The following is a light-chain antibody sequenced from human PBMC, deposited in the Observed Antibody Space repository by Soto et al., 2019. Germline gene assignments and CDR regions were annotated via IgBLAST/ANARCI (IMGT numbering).Light chain of an antibody. CDR3: QHCQPYGDSPPLT. CDR1: QSVSSSY. J-gene: IGKJ4*01. CDR2: DTS. V-gene: IGKV3-20*01. Sequence: EIVLPQSPGTLSLSPGESSTLSCRARQSVSSSYLAWYQQKPGQTPRLLIYDTSYRATGIPARFSGSGSGTDFTLTISRLEPEDFAVYYCQHCQPYGDSPPLTVGGGNKVDIK.